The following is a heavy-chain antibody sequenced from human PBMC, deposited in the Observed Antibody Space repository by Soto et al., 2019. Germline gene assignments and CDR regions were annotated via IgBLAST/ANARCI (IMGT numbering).Heavy chain of an antibody. V-gene: IGHV3-48*02. D-gene: IGHD3-3*01. CDR1: GFTFSSYS. CDR2: SSSSSSTI. Sequence: GGSLRLSCAASGFTFSSYSMNWVRQAPGKGLEWVSYSSSSSSTIYYADSVKGRFTISRDNAKNSLYLQMNSLRDEDTAVYYWARDLGYVSGYPSTLWGQRTLVTGSS. CDR3: ARDLGYVSGYPSTL. J-gene: IGHJ4*02.